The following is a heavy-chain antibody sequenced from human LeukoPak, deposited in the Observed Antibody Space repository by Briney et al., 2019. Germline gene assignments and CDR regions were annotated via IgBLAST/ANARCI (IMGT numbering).Heavy chain of an antibody. CDR3: ARGDGYNFFDY. D-gene: IGHD5-24*01. CDR2: IKSDGSTT. J-gene: IGHJ4*02. Sequence: GGSLRLSCAASGFTFSSYWMHWVRQAPGKGLVWVSRIKSDGSTTTYADSVKGRFTISRDNAKNTLYLQMNSLRAEDTAVYYCARGDGYNFFDYWGQGTLVTVSS. CDR1: GFTFSSYW. V-gene: IGHV3-74*01.